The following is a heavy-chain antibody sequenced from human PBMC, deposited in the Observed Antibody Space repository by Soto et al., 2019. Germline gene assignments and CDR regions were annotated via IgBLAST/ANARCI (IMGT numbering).Heavy chain of an antibody. V-gene: IGHV1-46*01. D-gene: IGHD3-3*01. Sequence: QVQLVQSGAEVKKPGASVMLSCKASGYTFTDYYMHWVRQAPGQGLEWMGIINPDGGSTRYAEKFQGRVPMTRDTSTSTFYMELSSLRSEDTAVYYCAKAPRGGVIITTYSAHIDLWGQGTLVTVSS. CDR3: AKAPRGGVIITTYSAHIDL. CDR2: INPDGGST. CDR1: GYTFTDYY. J-gene: IGHJ5*02.